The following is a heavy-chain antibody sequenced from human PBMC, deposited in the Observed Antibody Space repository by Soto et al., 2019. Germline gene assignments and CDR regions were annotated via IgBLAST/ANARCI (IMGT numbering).Heavy chain of an antibody. CDR2: VYPGDSDT. D-gene: IGHD6-6*01. J-gene: IGHJ6*02. V-gene: IGHV5-51*01. CDR1: GYSFTSYW. CDR3: ARVIAARPWSYGMDV. Sequence: GESLKISCKGSGYSFTSYWIGWVRQMPGKGLEWMGIVYPGDSDTRYSPSFQGQVTISADKSISTAYLQWSSLKALDTAMYYCARVIAARPWSYGMDVWGQGTTVTVSS.